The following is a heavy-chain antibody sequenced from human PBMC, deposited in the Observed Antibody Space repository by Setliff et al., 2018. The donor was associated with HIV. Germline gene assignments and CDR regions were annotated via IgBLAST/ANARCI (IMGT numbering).Heavy chain of an antibody. J-gene: IGHJ5*02. CDR3: ARDPGDYDYVWGTKRGWFDP. CDR1: GYSISSGDY. D-gene: IGHD3-16*01. V-gene: IGHV4-38-2*02. Sequence: PSETLSLTCTVSGYSISSGDYWGWIRQPPGKGLEWIGSIYHSGSTYYNPSLKSRVTIAVDTSKNQFSLKLSSVTAADTAVYYCARDPGDYDYVWGTKRGWFDPWGQGTLVTVLL. CDR2: IYHSGST.